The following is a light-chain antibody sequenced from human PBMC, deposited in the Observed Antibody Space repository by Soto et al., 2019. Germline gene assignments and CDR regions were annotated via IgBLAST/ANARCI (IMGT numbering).Light chain of an antibody. CDR3: QHYGSSPPIT. CDR2: AAS. V-gene: IGKV3-20*01. CDR1: QSVSSSH. J-gene: IGKJ5*01. Sequence: VLTQSPGTLSLSPGERATLSCRASQSVSSSHLAWYQHKPGQAPRLLIYAASSRATGSPDRFSGGGSGTDFTLTISRLEPEDFAVYYCQHYGSSPPITFGQGTRLEIK.